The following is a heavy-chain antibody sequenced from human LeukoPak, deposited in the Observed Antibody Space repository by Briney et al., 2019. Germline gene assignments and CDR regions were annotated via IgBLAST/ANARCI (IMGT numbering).Heavy chain of an antibody. Sequence: SETLSLTCTVSGGSIRRSSYYWGWLPQPPGKGLEWIVSMYYSGSTYYNPSLKGRVTVSVGTSKNQFSRKLSSVTAADTAVYYCARDFTVTIGRNYYYYMDVWGKGTTVTVSS. CDR3: ARDFTVTIGRNYYYYMDV. V-gene: IGHV4-39*07. D-gene: IGHD4-17*01. CDR1: GGSIRRSSYY. J-gene: IGHJ6*03. CDR2: MYYSGST.